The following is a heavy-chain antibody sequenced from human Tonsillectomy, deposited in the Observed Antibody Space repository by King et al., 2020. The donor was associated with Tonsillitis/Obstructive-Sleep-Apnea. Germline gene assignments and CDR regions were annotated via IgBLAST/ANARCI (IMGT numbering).Heavy chain of an antibody. J-gene: IGHJ4*02. CDR3: VTAPIAAATSISDY. V-gene: IGHV1-24*01. Sequence: QLVQSGAEVKKPGASVKVSCKVSGYTLTELSMHWVRQAPGKGLEWMGDFDPEDGETIYAQTFQGRVTMTEDTSRDTAYMELSSLRAEDTAVYYCVTAPIAAATSISDYWGQGTLVTVSS. CDR2: FDPEDGET. CDR1: GYTLTELS. D-gene: IGHD6-13*01.